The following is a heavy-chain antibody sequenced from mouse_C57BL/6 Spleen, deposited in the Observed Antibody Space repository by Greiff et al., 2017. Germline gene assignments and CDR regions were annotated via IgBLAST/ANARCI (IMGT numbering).Heavy chain of an antibody. CDR1: GFTFSSYA. J-gene: IGHJ2*01. D-gene: IGHD3-1*01. CDR2: ISDGGSYT. V-gene: IGHV5-4*01. Sequence: EVQGVESGGGLVKPGGSLKLSCAASGFTFSSYAMSWVRQTPEKRLEWVATISDGGSYTYYPDNVKGRFTISRDNAKNNLYLQMSHLKSEDTAMYYCARGSGTRGSFDYWGKGTTLTVSS. CDR3: ARGSGTRGSFDY.